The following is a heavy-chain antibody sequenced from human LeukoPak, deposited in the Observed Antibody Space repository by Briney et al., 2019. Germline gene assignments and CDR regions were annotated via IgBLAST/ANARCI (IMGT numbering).Heavy chain of an antibody. J-gene: IGHJ4*02. CDR2: MSYDGGET. D-gene: IGHD2-15*01. CDR3: AGSRYCSGGSCYTVY. V-gene: IGHV3-30*03. CDR1: GFSFSDYG. Sequence: PGGSLRLSCAASGFSFSDYGMHWVRQAPGKGLEWVAGMSYDGGETYYADSVKGRFTISRDNAKNSLYLQMNSLRAEDTAVYYCAGSRYCSGGSCYTVYWGQGTLVTVSS.